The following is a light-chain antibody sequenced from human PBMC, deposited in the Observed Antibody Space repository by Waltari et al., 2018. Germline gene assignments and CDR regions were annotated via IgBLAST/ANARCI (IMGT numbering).Light chain of an antibody. CDR1: SSNIGSNY. V-gene: IGLV1-47*01. CDR3: AAWDDSLSGPV. Sequence: QPVLTQPPSASGTPGQRVTISCSGRSSNIGSNYVYWYQQLPGTAPKLLIYRNNQRPSGVPDRFSGSRSGTSASLAISGLRSEDEADYYCAAWDDSLSGPVFGGGTKLTVL. CDR2: RNN. J-gene: IGLJ2*01.